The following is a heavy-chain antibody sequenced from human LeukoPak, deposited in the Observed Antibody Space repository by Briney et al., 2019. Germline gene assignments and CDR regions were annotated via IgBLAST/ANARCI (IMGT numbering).Heavy chain of an antibody. CDR1: GFTFSSYA. CDR2: ISYDGSNK. Sequence: GGSLRLSCAASGFTFSSYAMPWVRQAPGKGLEWVAVISYDGSNKYYADSVKGRFTISRDNSKNTLYLQMNSLRAEDTAVYYCARRYCGSTSCYLNFYCYYGMDVWGQGTTVTVSS. D-gene: IGHD2-2*01. J-gene: IGHJ6*02. V-gene: IGHV3-30-3*01. CDR3: ARRYCGSTSCYLNFYCYYGMDV.